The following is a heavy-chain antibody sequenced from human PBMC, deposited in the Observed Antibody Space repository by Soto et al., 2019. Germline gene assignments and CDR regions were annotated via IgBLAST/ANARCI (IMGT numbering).Heavy chain of an antibody. CDR1: GGIFSTYA. D-gene: IGHD3-10*01. CDR3: ARDRYDYGSGNYYNRIDF. V-gene: IGHV1-69*01. J-gene: IGHJ4*02. Sequence: QVQLVQSGAEVKKPGSSVKVSCKASGGIFSTYAISWLRQAPGQGLEWMGGIIPIFGTPNYAQRFQGRVTITADASTTTSYMELSRLKSEDTAVYYCARDRYDYGSGNYYNRIDFWGQGTLVTVSS. CDR2: IIPIFGTP.